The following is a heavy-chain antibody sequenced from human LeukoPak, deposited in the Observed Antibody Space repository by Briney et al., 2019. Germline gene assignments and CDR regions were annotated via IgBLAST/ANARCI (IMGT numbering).Heavy chain of an antibody. D-gene: IGHD5-24*01. CDR2: IKQDGSEK. CDR3: ARVVKSGRRDADAFDI. J-gene: IGHJ3*02. CDR1: GFTFSSFV. Sequence: PGGSLRLSCAASGFTFSSFVMHWVRQAPGKGLEWVANIKQDGSEKYYVDSVKGRFTISRDNAKNSLYLQMNSLRAEDTAVYYCARVVKSGRRDADAFDIWGQGTMVTVSS. V-gene: IGHV3-7*01.